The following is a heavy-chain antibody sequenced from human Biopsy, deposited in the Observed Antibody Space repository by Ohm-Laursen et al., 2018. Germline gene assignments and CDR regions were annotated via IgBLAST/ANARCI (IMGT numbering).Heavy chain of an antibody. D-gene: IGHD2/OR15-2a*01. CDR2: IYYSGST. J-gene: IGHJ6*02. CDR3: ARATNSTGWPYYYFYGMDV. Sequence: DTLSLICTVSGGAISSDYWSWIRQPPGKGLEWIGYIYYSGSTNYNPSIKSRVTISLDTSKNQFSLRLNSLTAADTAVYYWARATNSTGWPYYYFYGMDVWGQGTTVTVSS. CDR1: GGAISSDY. V-gene: IGHV4-59*07.